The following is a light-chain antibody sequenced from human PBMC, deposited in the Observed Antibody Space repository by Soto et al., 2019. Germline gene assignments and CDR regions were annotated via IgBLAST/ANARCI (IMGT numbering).Light chain of an antibody. CDR2: EVN. J-gene: IGLJ3*02. V-gene: IGLV2-8*01. CDR1: SSDLGGFTS. CDR3: SSFAGSNFWV. Sequence: QSALTQPPSASGSPGQSVVISCAGTSSDLGGFTSVSWYQQHPGKAPKLMIYEVNKRPSGVPDRFSASKSGDTASLTVSGLQAEDEADYYCSSFAGSNFWVFGGGTKLTVL.